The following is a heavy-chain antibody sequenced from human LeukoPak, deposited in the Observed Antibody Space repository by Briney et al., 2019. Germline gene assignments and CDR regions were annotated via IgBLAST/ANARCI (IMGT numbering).Heavy chain of an antibody. CDR2: INHSGST. CDR3: AGALVDTAIS. Sequence: SETLSLTCAVYGGSFSGYYWSWIRQPPGKGLEWIGEINHSGSTNYNPSLKSRVTISVDTSKNQFSLKLSSVTAADTAVYYCAGALVDTAISWGQGTLVTVSS. CDR1: GGSFSGYY. V-gene: IGHV4-34*01. D-gene: IGHD5-18*01. J-gene: IGHJ5*02.